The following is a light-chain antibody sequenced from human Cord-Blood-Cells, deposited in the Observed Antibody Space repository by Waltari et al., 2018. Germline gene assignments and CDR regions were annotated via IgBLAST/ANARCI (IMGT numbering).Light chain of an antibody. V-gene: IGLV2-8*01. CDR3: SSYAGSNNLV. CDR2: EVS. CDR1: SSDVGGYNY. J-gene: IGLJ2*01. Sequence: QSALTQPPSASGSPGQSVTIPCTGTSSDVGGYNYVPWYQQHPGNAPKLMIYEVSKRPSGVPDRFSGSKSGNTASLTVSGLQAEDEADYYCSSYAGSNNLVFGGGTKLTVL.